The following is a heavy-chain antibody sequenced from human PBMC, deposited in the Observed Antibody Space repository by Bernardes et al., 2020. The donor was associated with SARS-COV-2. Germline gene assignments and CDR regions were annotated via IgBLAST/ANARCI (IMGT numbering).Heavy chain of an antibody. V-gene: IGHV4-59*02. D-gene: IGHD4-17*01. CDR3: AREGGDYSWFDP. CDR2: MSYNGNT. J-gene: IGHJ5*02. CDR1: GGSVSRNS. Sequence: SETLSLTCTVSGGSVSRNSWTWIRQPPGKGLEWIGYMSYNGNTNYNPSLQSRVSMLVDMSKNQFILRLTSVTAADTAVYYCAREGGDYSWFDPWGQGILVTGSS.